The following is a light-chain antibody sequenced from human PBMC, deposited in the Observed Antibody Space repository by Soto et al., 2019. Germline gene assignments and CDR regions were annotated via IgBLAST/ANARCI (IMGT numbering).Light chain of an antibody. Sequence: QSALTQPPSASGSPGQSVTISCTGTSSDVGGYNYVSWYQQHPGKAPKLMIYEVSNRPSGVPDRFSGSKSGNTASLTVSGLQAEDEADYYCTSNAGINNVVFGGGTKLTVL. CDR3: TSNAGINNVV. V-gene: IGLV2-8*01. CDR1: SSDVGGYNY. CDR2: EVS. J-gene: IGLJ2*01.